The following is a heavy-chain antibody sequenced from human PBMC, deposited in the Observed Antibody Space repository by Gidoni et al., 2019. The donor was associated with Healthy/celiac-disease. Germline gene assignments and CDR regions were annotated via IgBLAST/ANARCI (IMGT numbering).Heavy chain of an antibody. Sequence: QVQLVESGGGVVPPGRSLRLSCAASGFPFSSYGLHWVRQAPGKGLEWVAVISYDGSNKYYADSVKGRFTISRDNSKNTLYLQMNSLRAEDTAVYYCAKERDCSGGSCYPRGFDYWGQGTLVTVSS. J-gene: IGHJ4*02. CDR3: AKERDCSGGSCYPRGFDY. CDR1: GFPFSSYG. CDR2: ISYDGSNK. D-gene: IGHD2-15*01. V-gene: IGHV3-30*18.